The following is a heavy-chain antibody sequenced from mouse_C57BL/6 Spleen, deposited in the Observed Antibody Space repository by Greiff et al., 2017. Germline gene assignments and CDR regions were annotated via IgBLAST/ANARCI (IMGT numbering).Heavy chain of an antibody. CDR2: IRSKSNNYAT. V-gene: IGHV10-1*01. J-gene: IGHJ1*03. D-gene: IGHD2-5*01. Sequence: EVQRVESGGGLVQPKGSLKLSCAASGFSFNTYAMNWVRQAPGKGLEWVARIRSKSNNYATYYADSVKDRFTISRDDSESMLYLQMNNLKTEDTAMYYCVRHAYYSNYGGYFDVWGTGTTVTVSS. CDR3: VRHAYYSNYGGYFDV. CDR1: GFSFNTYA.